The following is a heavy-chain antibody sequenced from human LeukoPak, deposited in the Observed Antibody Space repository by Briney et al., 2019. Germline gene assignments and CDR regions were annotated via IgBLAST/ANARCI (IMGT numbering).Heavy chain of an antibody. V-gene: IGHV3-23*01. D-gene: IGHD2-15*01. Sequence: HTGGSLRLSCAASGFTFSSYAMSWVRQAPGGGREWVSAITGSGDTTYHADSVKGRFTISRDNSENRLSLQMDSLRAEDTAVYFCAKDTTAWWYHRAYMDVWGKGTTVTVSS. CDR3: AKDTTAWWYHRAYMDV. J-gene: IGHJ6*03. CDR1: GFTFSSYA. CDR2: ITGSGDTT.